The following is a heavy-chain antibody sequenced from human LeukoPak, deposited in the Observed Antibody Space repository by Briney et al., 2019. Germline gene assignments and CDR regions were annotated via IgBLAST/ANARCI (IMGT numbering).Heavy chain of an antibody. CDR2: ISSGGSTI. D-gene: IGHD3-16*01. J-gene: IGHJ4*02. Sequence: GGSLRLSCAASGFIFSSYAMNWGRQAPGKGLEGVSYISSGGSTIYYADPVKGRFTISRDNAKESLYLQMNSLRVEDTALYFCAGGDLRRLGYWGQGTLVTVSS. CDR3: AGGDLRRLGY. V-gene: IGHV3-48*03. CDR1: GFIFSSYA.